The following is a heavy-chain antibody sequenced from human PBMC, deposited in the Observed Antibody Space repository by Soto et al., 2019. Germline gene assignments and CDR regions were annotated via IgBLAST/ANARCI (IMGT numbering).Heavy chain of an antibody. CDR3: AKDSFEGVSDY. D-gene: IGHD3-9*01. Sequence: PGGSLRLSCAASGFTFSRYSMNWVRQAPGKGLEWVSYISSSSSTIYYADSVKGRFTISRDNSKNTLYLQMNSLRAEDTAVYYCAKDSFEGVSDYWGQGTLVTVSS. V-gene: IGHV3-48*01. CDR1: GFTFSRYS. J-gene: IGHJ4*02. CDR2: ISSSSSTI.